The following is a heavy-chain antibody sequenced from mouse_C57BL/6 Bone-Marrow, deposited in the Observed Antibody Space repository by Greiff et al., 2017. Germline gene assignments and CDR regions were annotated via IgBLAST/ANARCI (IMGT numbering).Heavy chain of an antibody. CDR1: GYTFTSYW. Sequence: QVQLQQPGAELVKPGASVKLSCKASGYTFTSYWMHWVKQRPGQGLEWIGMIHPNSGSTKYNEKFKSKATLTVDKSSSTAYMQLSSLTSEDSAVYYCARSPSIDDYGSWAWFAYWGQGTLVTVSA. J-gene: IGHJ3*01. D-gene: IGHD1-1*01. CDR3: ARSPSIDDYGSWAWFAY. CDR2: IHPNSGST. V-gene: IGHV1-64*01.